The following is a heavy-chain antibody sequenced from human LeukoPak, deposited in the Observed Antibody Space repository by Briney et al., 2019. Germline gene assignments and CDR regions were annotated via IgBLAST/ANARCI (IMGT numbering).Heavy chain of an antibody. CDR1: GFTFRRYD. Sequence: GGSLRLSCAASGFTFRRYDMNWVRQAPGKGLEWVSAISGNGDSTYYVDSVKGRFTISRDNSKNTLYLQMNSLRAEDTAVYYCALYCSGGSCYSMGGAFDIWGQGTVVTVSS. CDR3: ALYCSGGSCYSMGGAFDI. CDR2: ISGNGDST. D-gene: IGHD2-15*01. V-gene: IGHV3-23*01. J-gene: IGHJ3*02.